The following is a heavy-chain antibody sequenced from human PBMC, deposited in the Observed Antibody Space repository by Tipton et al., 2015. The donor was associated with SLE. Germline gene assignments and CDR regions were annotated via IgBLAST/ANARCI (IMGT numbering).Heavy chain of an antibody. Sequence: TLSPTCTVSGGSISSSSYYWGWIRQPPGKGLEWIGSIYYSGSTYYNPSLKSRVTISVDTSKNQFSLKLRSVTAADTAVYYCARGESWPEYFQHWGQGTLVTVSS. CDR3: ARGESWPEYFQH. CDR2: IYYSGST. J-gene: IGHJ1*01. CDR1: GGSISSSSYY. D-gene: IGHD6-13*01. V-gene: IGHV4-39*07.